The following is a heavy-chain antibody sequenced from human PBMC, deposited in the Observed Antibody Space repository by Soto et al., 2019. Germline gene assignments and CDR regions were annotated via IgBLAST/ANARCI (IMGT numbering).Heavy chain of an antibody. Sequence: PSETLSLTCTVSGGSISTYYWSWIRQPPGKGLEWIGYIYYDGSTSYNPSLRSRVTISVDTSKNQFSLILSSVTSADTAVYYCARDQLVSGLCVCSAPWARGTLFPVSS. J-gene: IGHJ5*02. D-gene: IGHD2-21*01. CDR2: IYYDGST. CDR3: ARDQLVSGLCVCSAP. V-gene: IGHV4-59*01. CDR1: GGSISTYY.